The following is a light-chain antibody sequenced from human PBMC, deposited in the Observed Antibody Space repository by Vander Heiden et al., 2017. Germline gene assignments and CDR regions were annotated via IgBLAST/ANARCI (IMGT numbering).Light chain of an antibody. CDR2: EAS. V-gene: IGKV1-5*03. CDR3: QQYNSYPFT. Sequence: DIQWTQPPPPLSASVGDRVTITCRASQGISSWLAWYQQKPGKAPKLLIYEASSLESGVPSRFSGSGSGTEFTLTISSLQPDDFATYYCQQYNSYPFTFGQGTKVEIK. CDR1: QGISSW. J-gene: IGKJ2*01.